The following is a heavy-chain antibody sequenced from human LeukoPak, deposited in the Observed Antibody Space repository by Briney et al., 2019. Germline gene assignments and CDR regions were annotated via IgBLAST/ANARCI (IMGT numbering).Heavy chain of an antibody. CDR1: VYTYTGYY. CDR2: INPNSGGT. CDR3: AREYYYDSSGYGRGYYYMDV. D-gene: IGHD3-22*01. V-gene: IGHV1-2*02. Sequence: ASVKVSCKASVYTYTGYYMHWVRQAPGQGLEWMGRINPNSGGTNYAQKFQGRVTMTRDTSISTAYMELSRLRSDDTAVYYCAREYYYDSSGYGRGYYYMDVWGKGTTVTVSS. J-gene: IGHJ6*03.